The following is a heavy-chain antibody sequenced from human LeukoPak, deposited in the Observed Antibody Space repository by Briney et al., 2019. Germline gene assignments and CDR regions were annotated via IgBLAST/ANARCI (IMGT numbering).Heavy chain of an antibody. Sequence: GGSLRLSCAASGFTFSGYAMSWVRQAPGKGPEWVSGISGSGGRTYYGDSVKGRFTISRDNSKNTLYLQMNSLRAEDTAVYFCARSDYCGGDCYSSLSNYWGQGTLVTVSS. J-gene: IGHJ4*02. CDR3: ARSDYCGGDCYSSLSNY. CDR2: ISGSGGRT. V-gene: IGHV3-23*01. CDR1: GFTFSGYA. D-gene: IGHD2-21*02.